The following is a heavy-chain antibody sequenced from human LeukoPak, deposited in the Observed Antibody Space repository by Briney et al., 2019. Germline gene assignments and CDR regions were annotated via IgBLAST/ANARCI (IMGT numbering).Heavy chain of an antibody. CDR3: AKDQGWYFFDY. CDR2: IRGSVGST. J-gene: IGHJ4*02. CDR1: GFTFSSYA. V-gene: IGHV3-23*01. Sequence: GRSLRLACAAYGFTFSSYAMSWVSQAPGKGLGWVSAIRGSVGSTYYADSGKGWFTISKDNSKNTLYLQMNSLRAEDTAVYYCAKDQGWYFFDYWGQGTLVTVSS. D-gene: IGHD6-19*01.